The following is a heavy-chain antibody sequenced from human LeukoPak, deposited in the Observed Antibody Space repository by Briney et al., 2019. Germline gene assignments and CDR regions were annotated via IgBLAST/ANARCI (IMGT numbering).Heavy chain of an antibody. J-gene: IGHJ4*02. CDR2: IYYSGST. CDR3: ARDSWPEVVRFDY. Sequence: SGTLSLTCTVSGGSISSSSYYWGWIRQPPGKGLEWIGSIYYSGSTYYNPSLKSRVSISVDTSKNQFSLKLSSVTAADTAVYFCARDSWPEVVRFDYWGQGTLVTVSS. CDR1: GGSISSSSYY. V-gene: IGHV4-39*02. D-gene: IGHD1-14*01.